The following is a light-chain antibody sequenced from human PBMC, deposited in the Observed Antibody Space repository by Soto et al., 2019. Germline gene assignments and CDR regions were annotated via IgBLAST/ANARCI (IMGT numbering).Light chain of an antibody. CDR1: QSVGSY. J-gene: IGKJ5*01. CDR2: DAS. V-gene: IGKV3-11*01. CDR3: QQYGSPIT. Sequence: ELVLSHSPDTLSLSPGDRATLSCRAIQSVGSYLAWYQQKPGHAPRLLIYDASNRATGIPARFSGSGSGSDFTLPISRMEPEDFAVDYCQQYGSPITFGQGTRLEIK.